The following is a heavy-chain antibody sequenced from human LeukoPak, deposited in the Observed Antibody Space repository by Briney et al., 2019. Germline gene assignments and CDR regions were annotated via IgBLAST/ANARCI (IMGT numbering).Heavy chain of an antibody. CDR2: FDPEDGET. Sequence: ASVKVSCKVSGYTLTELSMHWVRQAPGKGLEWMGGFDPEDGETIYAQKFQGRVTMTEDTSTDTAYMELSSLRSEVTAVYYCATDGDILTGPHRWDAFDIWGQGPMVTVSS. CDR1: GYTLTELS. CDR3: ATDGDILTGPHRWDAFDI. J-gene: IGHJ3*02. V-gene: IGHV1-24*01. D-gene: IGHD3-9*01.